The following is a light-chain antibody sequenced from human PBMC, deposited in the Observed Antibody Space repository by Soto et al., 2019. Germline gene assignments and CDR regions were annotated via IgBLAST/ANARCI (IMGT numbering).Light chain of an antibody. CDR3: SSYEGTKNVI. CDR1: SSDVGGYDY. V-gene: IGLV2-8*01. CDR2: EVT. Sequence: QSALTQPPSASGSPGQSVTISCTGASSDVGGYDYVSWYQQHPGKAPKLIVYEVTKRPSGVPDRFSGSKSGNTASLTVSRLQADDEGDYYCSSYEGTKNVIFGGGTKVTVL. J-gene: IGLJ2*01.